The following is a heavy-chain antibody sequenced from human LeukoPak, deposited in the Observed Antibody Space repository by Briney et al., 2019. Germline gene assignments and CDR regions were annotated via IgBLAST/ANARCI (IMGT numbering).Heavy chain of an antibody. CDR2: LTSGGGT. V-gene: IGHV3-23*01. D-gene: IGHD2-15*01. CDR1: GFTFATYA. Sequence: PGGSLRLSCSASGFTFATYAMSWVRQAPGKGLGWVSALTSGGGTYYADSVKGRFTISRDYSKNTLYLQMNSLRAEDTAVYYCARDIRLAAKGNWFDSWGQGTLVTVSS. J-gene: IGHJ5*01. CDR3: ARDIRLAAKGNWFDS.